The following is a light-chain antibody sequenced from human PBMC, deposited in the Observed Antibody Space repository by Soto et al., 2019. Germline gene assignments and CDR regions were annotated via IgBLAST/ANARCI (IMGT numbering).Light chain of an antibody. J-gene: IGLJ1*01. CDR2: EVS. V-gene: IGLV2-8*01. CDR1: SSDVGGYNY. CDR3: SSYAGSLYV. Sequence: SVLTQPPSPSGSPGQSVTLSCTGTSSDVGGYNYVSWYQQHPGKAPKLMIYEVSKRPSGVPDRFSGSKSGNTASLTVSGLQAEDEADYYCSSYAGSLYVFGTGTKVTVL.